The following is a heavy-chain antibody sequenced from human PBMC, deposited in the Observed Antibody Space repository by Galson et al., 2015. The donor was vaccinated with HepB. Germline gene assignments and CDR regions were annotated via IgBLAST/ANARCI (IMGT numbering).Heavy chain of an antibody. CDR3: ARVGDSNDAFDI. J-gene: IGHJ3*02. D-gene: IGHD6-13*01. CDR2: ISSSSSYT. CDR1: GFTFSDYY. V-gene: IGHV3-11*05. Sequence: SLRLSCAASGFTFSDYYMSWIRQAPGKGLEWVSYISSSSSYTNYADSVKGRFTISRDNAKNSLYLQMNSLRAEDTAVYYCARVGDSNDAFDIWGQGTMVTVSS.